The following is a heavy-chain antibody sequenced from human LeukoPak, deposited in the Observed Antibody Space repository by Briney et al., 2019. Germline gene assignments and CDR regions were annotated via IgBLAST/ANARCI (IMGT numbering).Heavy chain of an antibody. J-gene: IGHJ4*02. CDR3: VRDYNYLDWLGDRTFDY. CDR1: GFTFSTYA. CDR2: INSDGRSI. V-gene: IGHV3-74*01. Sequence: GGSLRLSCAASGFTFSTYAMHWVRQAPGKGLVWVSRINSDGRSIIDADSVKGRFTISRDNAKNTLYLQMNSLRAEDTAIYYCVRDYNYLDWLGDRTFDYWGQGVLVTVSS. D-gene: IGHD3/OR15-3a*01.